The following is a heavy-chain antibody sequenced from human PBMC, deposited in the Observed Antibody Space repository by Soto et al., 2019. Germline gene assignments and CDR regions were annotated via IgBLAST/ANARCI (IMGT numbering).Heavy chain of an antibody. J-gene: IGHJ4*02. V-gene: IGHV4-31*03. Sequence: SETLSLTCTVSGGSISSGGYYWSWIRQHPGKGLEWIGYIYYSGSTYYNPSLKSRVTISVDTSKNQFSLKLSSVTAADTAVYYCARIVATINYYFDYWGQGTLVTVSS. D-gene: IGHD5-12*01. CDR3: ARIVATINYYFDY. CDR1: GGSISSGGYY. CDR2: IYYSGST.